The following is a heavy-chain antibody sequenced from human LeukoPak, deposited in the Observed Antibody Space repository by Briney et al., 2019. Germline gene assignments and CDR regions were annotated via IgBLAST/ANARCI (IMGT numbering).Heavy chain of an antibody. J-gene: IGHJ4*02. CDR1: GFSFNTYS. CDR2: INDDTP. D-gene: IGHD5-12*01. V-gene: IGHV3-66*02. Sequence: GGSLRLSCTTSGFSFNTYSMSWVRQAPGKGLEWVSAINDDTPYYTDSVKGRFTVSRDNSKNTLYLQMGSLRAEDMAVYYCARVYSGYGSYFDYWGQGTLVTVSS. CDR3: ARVYSGYGSYFDY.